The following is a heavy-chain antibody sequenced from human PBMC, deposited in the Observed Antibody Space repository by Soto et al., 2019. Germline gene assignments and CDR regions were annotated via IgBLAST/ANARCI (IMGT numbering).Heavy chain of an antibody. J-gene: IGHJ4*02. V-gene: IGHV3-74*01. CDR3: TREPRPTSVGTGAY. Sequence: GGSLRLSCAASGFTFSTYWMHWVRQAPGKGLVWVSRINYDGSSTDYADSVKGRFTISRDNAKNTLYLQMNTLTAKDTAVYYCTREPRPTSVGTGAYWGQGTLVTVSS. D-gene: IGHD3-10*01. CDR2: INYDGSST. CDR1: GFTFSTYW.